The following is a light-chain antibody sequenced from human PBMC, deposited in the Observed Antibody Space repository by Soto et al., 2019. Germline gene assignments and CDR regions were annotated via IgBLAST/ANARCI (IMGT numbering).Light chain of an antibody. CDR3: QQSYITQYT. CDR2: TAS. Sequence: DIQMTQSPSSLSTYVGDRVTITCRASQSISIYLNWYQQKPGKAPKLLIYTASSLQSGVPSRFSGSGSGTDFTLTISSLQPEDFASYYCQQSYITQYTFGQGTKLEI. V-gene: IGKV1-39*01. CDR1: QSISIY. J-gene: IGKJ2*01.